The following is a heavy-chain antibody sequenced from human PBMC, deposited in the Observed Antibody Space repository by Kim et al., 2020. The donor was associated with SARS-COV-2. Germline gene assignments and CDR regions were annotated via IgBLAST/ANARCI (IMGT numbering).Heavy chain of an antibody. V-gene: IGHV1-69*04. CDR3: ARGDYDFWSGYFDY. Sequence: AQKFQGRVTITADKSTSTAYMELSSLRSEDTAVYYCARGDYDFWSGYFDYWGQGTLVTVSS. J-gene: IGHJ4*02. D-gene: IGHD3-3*01.